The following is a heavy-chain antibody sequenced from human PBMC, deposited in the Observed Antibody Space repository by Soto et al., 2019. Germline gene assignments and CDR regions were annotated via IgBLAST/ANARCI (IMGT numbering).Heavy chain of an antibody. CDR1: GFTFSTYA. CDR3: AKSGSTSREYYFYYMDV. J-gene: IGHJ6*03. Sequence: GGSLRLSCAASGFTFSTYAMSWVRQAPGKGLQWVSAISGSGGNTYYTDSMKGRFTISRDNPKNTLYLQMTSLGAEDTAIYYCAKSGSTSREYYFYYMDVWAKGTTVTVSS. CDR2: ISGSGGNT. D-gene: IGHD2-2*01. V-gene: IGHV3-23*01.